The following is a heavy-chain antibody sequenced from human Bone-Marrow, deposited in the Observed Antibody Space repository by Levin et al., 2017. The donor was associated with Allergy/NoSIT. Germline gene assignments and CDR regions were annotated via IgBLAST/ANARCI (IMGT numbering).Heavy chain of an antibody. J-gene: IGHJ6*02. CDR1: GYTFAPYN. CDR2: MNPDSGNT. V-gene: IGHV1-8*01. CDR3: ARGVEAGMDV. Sequence: ASVKVSCKASGYTFAPYNMNWVRQATGQGPEWMGWMNPDSGNTGYAEKFQGRVSMTRDTSLSTAYMELSSLRSDDTAVYYCARGVEAGMDVWGQGTTVTVSS.